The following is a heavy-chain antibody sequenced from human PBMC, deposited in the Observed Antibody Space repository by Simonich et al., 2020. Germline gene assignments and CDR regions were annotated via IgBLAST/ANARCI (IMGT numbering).Heavy chain of an antibody. CDR2: INSDGSST. J-gene: IGHJ2*01. D-gene: IGHD7-27*01. CDR1: GFTFSSYW. V-gene: IGHV3-74*01. Sequence: EVQLVESGGGLVQPGGSLRLSCAASGFTFSSYWMQWVRKAPGKGLWGVSRINSDGSSTSYADSVKGRFTISRDNAKNTLYLQMNSLRAEDTAVYYCAREAGDLWYFDLWGRGTLVTVSS. CDR3: AREAGDLWYFDL.